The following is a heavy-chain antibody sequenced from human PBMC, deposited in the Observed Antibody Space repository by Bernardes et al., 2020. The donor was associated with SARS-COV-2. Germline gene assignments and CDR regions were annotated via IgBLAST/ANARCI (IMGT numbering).Heavy chain of an antibody. CDR3: ARLYKVNSAPTHHAMDV. CDR2: INYSGHT. V-gene: IGHV4-59*01. Sequence: SETLSLTCTVSGDSITNNYWTWIRQSPGKGLEWIAYINYSGHTSYNPSLNSRVAISLDTTKYQFSLKVSSVTAADTAVYFCARLYKVNSAPTHHAMDVWGQGTTVTVSS. J-gene: IGHJ6*02. CDR1: GDSITNNY. D-gene: IGHD1-26*01.